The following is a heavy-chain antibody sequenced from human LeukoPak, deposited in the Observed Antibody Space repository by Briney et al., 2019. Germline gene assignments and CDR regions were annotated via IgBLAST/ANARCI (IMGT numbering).Heavy chain of an antibody. V-gene: IGHV3-53*01. CDR2: IYSGGTT. CDR3: ARGGYSSSWYHFDY. Sequence: PGGSLRLSCVASGFTFSSYWMSWVRQAPGKGLEWVSVIYSGGTTNYADSVKGRFTTSRDNSKNTLFLQMNSLRAEDTAVYYCARGGYSSSWYHFDYWGQGTLVTVSP. D-gene: IGHD6-13*01. CDR1: GFTFSSYW. J-gene: IGHJ4*02.